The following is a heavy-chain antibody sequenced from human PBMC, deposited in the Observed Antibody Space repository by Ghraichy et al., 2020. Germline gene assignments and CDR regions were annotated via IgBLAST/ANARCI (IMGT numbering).Heavy chain of an antibody. CDR1: GFTFSSYS. Sequence: GGSLRLSCAASGFTFSSYSMNWVRQAPGKGLEWVSSISSSYIYYADSVKCRFTISRDNAKNSLYLQMNSLRAEDTAVYYCARDRDDILTGYPKGFDYWGQGTLVTVSS. D-gene: IGHD3-9*01. J-gene: IGHJ4*02. V-gene: IGHV3-21*01. CDR3: ARDRDDILTGYPKGFDY. CDR2: ISSSYI.